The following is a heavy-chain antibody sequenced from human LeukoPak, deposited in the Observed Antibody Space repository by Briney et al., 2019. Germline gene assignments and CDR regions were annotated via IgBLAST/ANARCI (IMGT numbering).Heavy chain of an antibody. Sequence: KPSETLSLTCAVYGGSFSGYYWSWIRQPPGKGLEWIGEINHSGSTNYNPSLKRRVTISVDTSKNQFSLKLSSVTAADTAVYYCARESYYYDSSGYYLRWFDPWGQGTLVTVSS. J-gene: IGHJ5*02. V-gene: IGHV4-34*01. D-gene: IGHD3-22*01. CDR3: ARESYYYDSSGYYLRWFDP. CDR1: GGSFSGYY. CDR2: INHSGST.